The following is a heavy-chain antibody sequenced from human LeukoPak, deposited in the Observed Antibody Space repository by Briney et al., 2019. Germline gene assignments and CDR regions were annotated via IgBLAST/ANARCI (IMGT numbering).Heavy chain of an antibody. CDR1: GGSIRSGDYY. CDR2: IYHSGST. J-gene: IGHJ3*02. CDR3: ARASGGSEAFDI. V-gene: IGHV4-30-2*01. Sequence: PSQTLSLTCTVSGGSIRSGDYYWSWIRQPPGKGLEWIGYIYHSGSTYYNPSLKSRVTISVDRSKNQFSLKLSSVTAADTAVYYCARASGGSEAFDIWGQGTMVTVSS. D-gene: IGHD3-10*01.